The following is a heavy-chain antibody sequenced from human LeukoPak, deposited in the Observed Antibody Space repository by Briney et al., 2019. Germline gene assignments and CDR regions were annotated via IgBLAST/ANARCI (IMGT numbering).Heavy chain of an antibody. D-gene: IGHD2-2*01. J-gene: IGHJ6*02. CDR3: ARDRYDIVVVPAARGPYGMDV. CDR2: IYSGGST. Sequence: GGSLRLSCAASGFTVSSNYMSWVRQAPGKGLEWVSVIYSGGSTYYADSVKGRFTISRDNSKNTLYLQMNSLRAEDTAVYYCARDRYDIVVVPAARGPYGMDVWGQGTTVTVSS. V-gene: IGHV3-53*01. CDR1: GFTVSSNY.